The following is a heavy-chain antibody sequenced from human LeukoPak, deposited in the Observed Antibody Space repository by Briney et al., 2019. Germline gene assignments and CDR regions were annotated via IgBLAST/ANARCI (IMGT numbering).Heavy chain of an antibody. V-gene: IGHV3-20*04. CDR1: GFTFGDYG. CDR3: ARATMVRGAYNWFDP. J-gene: IGHJ5*02. CDR2: INWNGGST. Sequence: GGSLRLSCGASGFTFGDYGMNWVRHVPGKGLEWVSGINWNGGSTTYADSVKGRFTVSRDNAKNSLYLQMNSLRAEDTAFYYCARATMVRGAYNWFDPWGQGTLVTVS. D-gene: IGHD3-10*01.